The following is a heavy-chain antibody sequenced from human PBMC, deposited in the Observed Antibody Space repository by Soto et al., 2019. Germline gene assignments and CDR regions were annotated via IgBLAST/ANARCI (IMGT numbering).Heavy chain of an antibody. CDR2: IIPILGIA. D-gene: IGHD3-10*01. V-gene: IGHV1-69*02. CDR3: ATRFKYGSGTSPWDY. J-gene: IGHJ4*02. Sequence: ASVKVSCKASGGTFSSYTISWVRQAPGQGLEWMGRIIPILGIANYAQKFQGRVTITADKSTSTAYMELSSLRSADTAVYYCATRFKYGSGTSPWDYWGPGSLVTVCS. CDR1: GGTFSSYT.